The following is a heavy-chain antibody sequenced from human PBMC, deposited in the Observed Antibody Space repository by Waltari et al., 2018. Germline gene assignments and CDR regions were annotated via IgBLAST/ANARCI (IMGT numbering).Heavy chain of an antibody. J-gene: IGHJ6*02. D-gene: IGHD3-22*01. CDR1: GGSISSSNW. Sequence: QVQLQESGPGLVKPSGTLSLTCAVSGGSISSSNWWSWVRQPPGKGLEWIGEIYHSWSTNYTPSLKSRVTISVDKSKNQFSLKLSSVTAADTAVYYCARGPYYYDSSGYPPYYYGMDVWGQGTTVTVSS. V-gene: IGHV4-4*02. CDR3: ARGPYYYDSSGYPPYYYGMDV. CDR2: IYHSWST.